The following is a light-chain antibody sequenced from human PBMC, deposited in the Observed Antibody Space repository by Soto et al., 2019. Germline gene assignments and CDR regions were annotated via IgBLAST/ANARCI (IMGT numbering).Light chain of an antibody. J-gene: IGKJ1*01. CDR3: QQSYSSPPT. CDR2: AAS. Sequence: DIQMTQSPSSLSASVEERVIITCRASQSISNHLNWYQQKPGKAPKLLIFAASSLQSGVPSRFSGSRSGPDFTLTLSSLQLEDFATYYCQQSYSSPPTFCQGTKVEIK. V-gene: IGKV1-39*01. CDR1: QSISNH.